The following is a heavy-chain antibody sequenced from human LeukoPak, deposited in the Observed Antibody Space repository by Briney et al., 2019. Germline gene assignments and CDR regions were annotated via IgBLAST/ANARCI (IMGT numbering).Heavy chain of an antibody. CDR2: ITAYNGNT. D-gene: IGHD4-17*01. CDR1: GYSFTSYG. J-gene: IGHJ4*02. V-gene: IGHV1-18*01. Sequence: GASVKVSCKASGYSFTSYGLTWVRQAPGQGLEWMGWITAYNGNTELAQNHQGRVTMSIDTSTSTAYMELRSLRSDDTAVYYCARDTVTTAPFDYWGPGTLVTVSS. CDR3: ARDTVTTAPFDY.